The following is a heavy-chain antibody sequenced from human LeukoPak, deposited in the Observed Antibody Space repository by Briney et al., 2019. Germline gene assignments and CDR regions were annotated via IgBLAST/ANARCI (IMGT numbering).Heavy chain of an antibody. V-gene: IGHV3-21*01. D-gene: IGHD3-22*01. CDR1: GFTFSSYS. CDR3: ARDDSSGYYPYYYYYMDV. CDR2: ISSSSSYI. Sequence: PGGSLRLSCAASGFTFSSYSMNWVRQAPGKGLEWVSSISSSSSYIYYAGSVKGRFTISRDNAKNSLYLQMNSLRAEDTAVYYCARDDSSGYYPYYYYYMDVWGKGTTVTVSS. J-gene: IGHJ6*03.